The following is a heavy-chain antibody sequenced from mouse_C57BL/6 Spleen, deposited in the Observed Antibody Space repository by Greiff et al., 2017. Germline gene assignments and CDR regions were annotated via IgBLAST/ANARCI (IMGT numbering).Heavy chain of an antibody. CDR2: IYPRDGSP. Sequence: QVQLKQSGPELVKPGASVKLSCKASGYTFTRYDINWVKQRPGQGLEWIGWIYPRDGSPKYNEKFKGKATLTVDTSSSTAYMELHSLTSEDSAVYFCARLPYYPGYFDVWGTGTTVTVSS. CDR3: ARLPYYPGYFDV. J-gene: IGHJ1*03. V-gene: IGHV1-85*01. D-gene: IGHD1-1*01. CDR1: GYTFTRYD.